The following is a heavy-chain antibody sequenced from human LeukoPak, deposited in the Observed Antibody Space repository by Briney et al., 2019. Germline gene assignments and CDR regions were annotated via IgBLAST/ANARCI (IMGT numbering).Heavy chain of an antibody. CDR2: IYYSGST. D-gene: IGHD6-13*01. J-gene: IGHJ5*02. CDR1: GGSISSYY. V-gene: IGHV4-59*01. CDR3: ARQYSSSWYWFDP. Sequence: SETLSLTCTVSGGSISSYYWSWIRQPPGKGLEWVGYIYYSGSTNYNPSLKSRVTISVDTSKNQFSLKLSSVTAADTAVYYCARQYSSSWYWFDPWGQGTLVTVSS.